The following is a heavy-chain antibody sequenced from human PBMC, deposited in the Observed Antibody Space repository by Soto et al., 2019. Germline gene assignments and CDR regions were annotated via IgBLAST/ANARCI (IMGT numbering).Heavy chain of an antibody. Sequence: GASVKVSCKASGYTFTSYDINCVRQATGQGXEWMGWINNNSGNKGYAQKLQGRVNMNRNTYISTDYMELSSLRYEDTAVYYCARATVGCSSTSCYVSYDYWGQGTLVTVSS. V-gene: IGHV1-8*01. CDR3: ARATVGCSSTSCYVSYDY. J-gene: IGHJ4*02. D-gene: IGHD2-2*01. CDR1: GYTFTSYD. CDR2: INNNSGNK.